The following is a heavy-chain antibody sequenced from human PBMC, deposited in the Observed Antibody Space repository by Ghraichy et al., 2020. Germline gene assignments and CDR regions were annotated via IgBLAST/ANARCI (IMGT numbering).Heavy chain of an antibody. CDR1: GFTFNNYY. V-gene: IGHV3-11*06. J-gene: IGHJ4*02. D-gene: IGHD3-3*01. Sequence: GGSLRLSCVASGFTFNNYYMSWIRQAPGKGLEWISYISGNIGDTNYADSVKGRFTISRDNAKNSVSLRLNSLRVEDTAVYYCARDLHDGGNDYWGQGTLVTVSS. CDR3: ARDLHDGGNDY. CDR2: ISGNIGDT.